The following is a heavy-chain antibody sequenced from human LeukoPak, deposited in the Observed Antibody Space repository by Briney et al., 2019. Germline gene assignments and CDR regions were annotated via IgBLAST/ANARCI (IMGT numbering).Heavy chain of an antibody. CDR2: INPSGGST. CDR1: GYTFTSSY. V-gene: IGHV1-46*01. D-gene: IGHD3-22*01. J-gene: IGHJ4*02. CDR3: ARDPYYYDSLDY. Sequence: ASVKVSCKASGYTFTSSYMYWVRQAPGQGLEWMGIINPSGGSTSYAQKFQGRVTMTRDTSTSTVYMELSSLRSEDTAVYYCARDPYYYDSLDYWGQGTLVTVSS.